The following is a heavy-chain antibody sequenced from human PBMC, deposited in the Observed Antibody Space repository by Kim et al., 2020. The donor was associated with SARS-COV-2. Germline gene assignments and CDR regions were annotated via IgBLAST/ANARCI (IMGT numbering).Heavy chain of an antibody. J-gene: IGHJ5*02. Sequence: ASVKVSCKASGYTFTSYYMHWVRQAPGQGLEWMGIINPSGGSTSYAQKFQGRVTMTRDTSTSTVYMELSSLRSEDTAVYYCARDRPRRGYYDSSGYYEGPWGQGTLVTVSS. D-gene: IGHD3-22*01. V-gene: IGHV1-46*01. CDR1: GYTFTSYY. CDR2: INPSGGST. CDR3: ARDRPRRGYYDSSGYYEGP.